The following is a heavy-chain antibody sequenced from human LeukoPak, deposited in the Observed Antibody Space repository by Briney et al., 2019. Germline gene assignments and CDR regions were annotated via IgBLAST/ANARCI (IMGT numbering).Heavy chain of an antibody. CDR2: ISGSGGST. D-gene: IGHD2-21*02. CDR1: GFTFSSYA. J-gene: IGHJ3*02. CDR3: ARAYCGGDCYPHDAFDI. Sequence: GGSLGLSCAASGFTFSSYAMSWVRQAPGKGLEWVSAISGSGGSTYYVDSVKGRFTISRDNSKNTLYLQINSLRAEDTAVYYCARAYCGGDCYPHDAFDIWGQGTMVTVSS. V-gene: IGHV3-23*01.